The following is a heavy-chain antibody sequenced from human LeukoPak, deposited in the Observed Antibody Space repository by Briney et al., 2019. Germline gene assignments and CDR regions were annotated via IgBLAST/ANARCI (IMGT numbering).Heavy chain of an antibody. Sequence: GGSLRLSCAASGFTFSSYEMNWVRQAPGKGLEWVSYISSSGSTIYYADSVKGRSTISRDNAKNSLYLQMNSLRAEDTAVYYCAKESSWRRHFDYWGQGTLVTVSS. CDR2: ISSSGSTI. CDR3: AKESSWRRHFDY. D-gene: IGHD6-13*01. CDR1: GFTFSSYE. J-gene: IGHJ4*02. V-gene: IGHV3-48*03.